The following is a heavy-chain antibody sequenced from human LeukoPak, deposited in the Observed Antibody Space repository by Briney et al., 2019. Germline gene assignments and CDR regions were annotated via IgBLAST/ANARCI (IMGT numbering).Heavy chain of an antibody. CDR2: INPNSGGT. Sequence: ASVKVSCKASGYTFTVYYMHWVRQAPGQGLEWMGWINPNSGGTNYAQKFQGRVTMTRDTSISTAYMELSRLRSDDTAVYYCARVSVMVVVVAAIDYWGQGTLVTVSS. J-gene: IGHJ4*02. CDR3: ARVSVMVVVVAAIDY. D-gene: IGHD2-15*01. V-gene: IGHV1-2*02. CDR1: GYTFTVYY.